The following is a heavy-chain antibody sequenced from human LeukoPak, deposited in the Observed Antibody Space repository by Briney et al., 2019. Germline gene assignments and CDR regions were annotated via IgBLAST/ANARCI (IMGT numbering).Heavy chain of an antibody. CDR2: TDHTGFT. J-gene: IGHJ3*02. V-gene: IGHV4-30-2*01. CDR3: ARSPLSGYSSGWYRGAFDI. D-gene: IGHD6-19*01. Sequence: SETLSPTCSVSGGSISGGGYFWNWIRQPPGKTLEWIGCTDHTGFTYNKPSLRSRVTISVDTSKNQFSLKLSSVTAADTAVYYCARSPLSGYSSGWYRGAFDIWGQGTMVTVSS. CDR1: GGSISGGGYF.